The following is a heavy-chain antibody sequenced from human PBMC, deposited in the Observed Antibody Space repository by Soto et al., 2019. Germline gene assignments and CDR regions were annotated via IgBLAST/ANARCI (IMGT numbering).Heavy chain of an antibody. Sequence: SETLSLTCTVSGGSISSSSYYWGWIRQAPGKGLEWIGSIYYSGSTYYNPSLKSRVTISVDTSKNQFSLKLSSVAAADTAVYYCARNAYDFWSGYAAAWYPYYYCMHVWRQGITVTV. CDR1: GGSISSSSYY. D-gene: IGHD3-3*01. CDR2: IYYSGST. J-gene: IGHJ6*02. CDR3: ARNAYDFWSGYAAAWYPYYYCMHV. V-gene: IGHV4-39*01.